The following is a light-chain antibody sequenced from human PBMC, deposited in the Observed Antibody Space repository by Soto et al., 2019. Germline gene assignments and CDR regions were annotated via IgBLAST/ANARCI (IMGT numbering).Light chain of an antibody. Sequence: EIVFTQSPATLSFSPGERATLSCKASQSVSSYLAWYQQKPGQAPRLLIYDASTRATGVPDRFSGTGSGTEFTLTISSLKSEDYAVYYCQQYKSWPPITFGQGTRLENK. CDR3: QQYKSWPPIT. CDR2: DAS. CDR1: QSVSSY. V-gene: IGKV3-15*01. J-gene: IGKJ5*01.